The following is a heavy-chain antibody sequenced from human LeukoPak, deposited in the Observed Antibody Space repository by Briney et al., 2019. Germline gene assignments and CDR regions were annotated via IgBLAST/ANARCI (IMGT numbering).Heavy chain of an antibody. D-gene: IGHD1-26*01. J-gene: IGHJ4*02. CDR1: GYSFTSYW. V-gene: IGHV5-51*01. CDR3: ARQGGSYYGPYYFDY. CDR2: IYPGDSDT. Sequence: GESLKISCKGSGYSFTSYWIGWVRQMPGKGLEWMGIIYPGDSDTRYSPSFQGQVTISADKSISTAYLQWSSLKASDTAMYYCARQGGSYYGPYYFDYWGQGTLVTVSS.